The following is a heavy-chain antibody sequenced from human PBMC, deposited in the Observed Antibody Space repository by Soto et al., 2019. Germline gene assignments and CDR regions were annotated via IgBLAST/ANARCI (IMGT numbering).Heavy chain of an antibody. Sequence: EIQLVESGGGSVQPGGSLRLSCVASGFTFSDYYMDWVRQAPGKGLEWVASVKHRPKNYDTEYAASVTGSFIISRDDSQNAMFLQMNSLKAEDTAVYYCVRNSMGRFVPGGQGTLVTVSS. D-gene: IGHD3-16*01. CDR1: GFTFSDYY. CDR2: VKHRPKNYDT. J-gene: IGHJ5*02. CDR3: VRNSMGRFVP. V-gene: IGHV3-72*01.